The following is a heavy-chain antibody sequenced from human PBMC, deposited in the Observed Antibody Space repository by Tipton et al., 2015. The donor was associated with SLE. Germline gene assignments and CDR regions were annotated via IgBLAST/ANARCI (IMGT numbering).Heavy chain of an antibody. CDR1: GGSISSHY. CDR2: IFTSGSA. V-gene: IGHV4-4*07. D-gene: IGHD1-26*01. CDR3: AGGNYPPPTFDY. Sequence: TLSLTCTVSGGSISSHYWSWIRQPAGKGLEWIGRIFTSGSATYNPSLKSRVTISLDTSKNQFSLKLTSVTAADTAVYFCAGGNYPPPTFDYWGQGSLVTVSS. J-gene: IGHJ4*02.